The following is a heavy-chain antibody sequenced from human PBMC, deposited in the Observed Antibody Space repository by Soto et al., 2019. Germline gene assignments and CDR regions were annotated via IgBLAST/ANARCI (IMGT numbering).Heavy chain of an antibody. CDR3: ARDRGNYDFWSGYYLGDYYYGMDV. CDR2: ISSSSSYI. V-gene: IGHV3-21*01. D-gene: IGHD3-3*01. J-gene: IGHJ6*02. Sequence: GGSMRLSCAASGFTFSSYRMNWVRQAPGKGLEWVSSISSSSSYIYYPDSVKGRFTISRDNAKNSLYLQMNSLRAEDTAVYYCARDRGNYDFWSGYYLGDYYYGMDVWGQGTTVTVSS. CDR1: GFTFSSYR.